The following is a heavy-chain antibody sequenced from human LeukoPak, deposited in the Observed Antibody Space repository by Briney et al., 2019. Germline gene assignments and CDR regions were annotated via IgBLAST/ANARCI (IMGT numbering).Heavy chain of an antibody. CDR2: IYSGGST. D-gene: IGHD1-14*01. V-gene: IGHV3-53*01. CDR1: GFTVSSNY. J-gene: IGHJ6*02. CDR3: AKVARTLYGMDV. Sequence: GGSLRLSCAASGFTVSSNYMSWVRQAPGKGLEWVSVIYSGGSTYYADSVKGRFTISRDNSKNTLYLQMNSLRAEDTAVYYCAKVARTLYGMDVWGQGTTVTVSS.